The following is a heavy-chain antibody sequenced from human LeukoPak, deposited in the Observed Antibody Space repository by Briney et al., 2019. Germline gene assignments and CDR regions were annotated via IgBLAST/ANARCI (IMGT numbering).Heavy chain of an antibody. J-gene: IGHJ4*02. CDR2: INTDETST. CDR1: GFTFSHFW. CDR3: TRGFRVAARPLNDY. V-gene: IGHV3-74*01. D-gene: IGHD6-6*01. Sequence: GGSLRLSCAASGFTFSHFWTHWVRQAPGKGLEWVSRINTDETSTGYADSVKGRFTISRDNAENTIYLQMNRLRVEDTAVYYCTRGFRVAARPLNDYWGQGTLVTVSS.